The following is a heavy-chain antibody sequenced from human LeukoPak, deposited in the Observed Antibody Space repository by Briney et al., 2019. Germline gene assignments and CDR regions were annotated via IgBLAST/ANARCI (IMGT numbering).Heavy chain of an antibody. V-gene: IGHV1-46*01. CDR1: GYTFTSYH. D-gene: IGHD6-19*01. Sequence: GASVKVSCKASGYTFTSYHMHWVRQAPGQGLEWMGIINPSGGSTSYAQKFQGRVTMTRDMSTSTVYMELSSLRSEDTAVYYCASYLSGWPMKYWGRGTLVTVSS. CDR3: ASYLSGWPMKY. J-gene: IGHJ4*02. CDR2: INPSGGST.